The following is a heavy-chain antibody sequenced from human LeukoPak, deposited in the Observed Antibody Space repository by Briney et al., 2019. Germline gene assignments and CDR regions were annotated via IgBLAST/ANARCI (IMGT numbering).Heavy chain of an antibody. D-gene: IGHD3-22*01. CDR1: GFTFSTYA. CDR2: ISGSDDST. Sequence: GGSLRLSCAASGFTFSTYAMSWVRQAPGKGLEWVSGISGSDDSTYYADSVKGRFTISRDNTKNTLYLQMNSLRADDTAVYYCAKVGDSSGYSPLDYWGQGTLVTVSS. J-gene: IGHJ4*02. V-gene: IGHV3-23*01. CDR3: AKVGDSSGYSPLDY.